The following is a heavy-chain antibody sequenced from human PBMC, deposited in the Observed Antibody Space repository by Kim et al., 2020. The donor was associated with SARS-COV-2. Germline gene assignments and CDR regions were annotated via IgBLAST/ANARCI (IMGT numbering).Heavy chain of an antibody. CDR1: GFRFNDYG. CDR3: TKIRPYWTGYTDY. V-gene: IGHV3-23*01. J-gene: IGHJ4*02. Sequence: GGSLRLSCAASGFRFNDYGMSWVRQAPGKGLEWVSTISGSGDSRDYTDAVKGRFTISRDNSKNTVYLQMDSLRVDDTAVYFCTKIRPYWTGYTDYLGQG. CDR2: ISGSGDSR. D-gene: IGHD2-8*02.